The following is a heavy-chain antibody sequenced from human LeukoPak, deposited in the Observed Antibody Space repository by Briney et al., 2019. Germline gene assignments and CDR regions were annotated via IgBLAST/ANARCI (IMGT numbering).Heavy chain of an antibody. Sequence: TSETLSLTCTVSGYSISSGYYWGWIRQPPGKGLEWIGSIYHSGSTYYNPSLKSRVTISVDTSKNQFSLKLSSVTAADTAVYYCTRYCTSTSCFMDVWGKGTTVTVSS. CDR2: IYHSGST. V-gene: IGHV4-38-2*02. D-gene: IGHD2-2*01. CDR1: GYSISSGYY. CDR3: TRYCTSTSCFMDV. J-gene: IGHJ6*03.